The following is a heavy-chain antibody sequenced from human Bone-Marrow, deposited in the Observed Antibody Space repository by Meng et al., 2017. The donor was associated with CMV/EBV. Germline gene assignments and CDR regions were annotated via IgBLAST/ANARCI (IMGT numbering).Heavy chain of an antibody. CDR1: GGPFSGYY. CDR2: INHSGST. Sequence: GSLRLSCTVSGGPFSGYYWSWIRQPPGKGLEWIGEINHSGSTNYNPSLKSRVTISVDTSKNQFSLKLSSVTAADTAVYYCARWVGDYWGQGTLVTVSS. D-gene: IGHD3-10*01. CDR3: ARWVGDY. J-gene: IGHJ4*02. V-gene: IGHV4-34*01.